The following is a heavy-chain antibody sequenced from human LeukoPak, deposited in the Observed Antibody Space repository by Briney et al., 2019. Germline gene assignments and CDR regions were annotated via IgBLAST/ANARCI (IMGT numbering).Heavy chain of an antibody. CDR2: IYHSGGT. V-gene: IGHV4-38-2*02. Sequence: SETLSLTCAVSGFSISSGYYWGWIRQPPGKGLEWIGSIYHSGGTYYNPSLKSRVTVSVDTSKNQFSLKLSSVTAADTAVYYCAREKLWFGEWVIDYWGQGTLVTVSS. CDR1: GFSISSGYY. D-gene: IGHD3-10*01. CDR3: AREKLWFGEWVIDY. J-gene: IGHJ4*02.